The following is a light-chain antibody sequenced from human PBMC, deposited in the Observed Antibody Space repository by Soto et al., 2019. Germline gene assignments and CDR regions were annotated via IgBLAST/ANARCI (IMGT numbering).Light chain of an antibody. V-gene: IGKV1-39*01. CDR2: AAS. CDR3: QQSYIVPLT. CDR1: QNILTY. J-gene: IGKJ2*01. Sequence: DIQMTQSPSSLSASVGDRVSITCRSSQNILTYLNWYQQRAGEVPRFLIYAASSLQDGVPSMFSASESGTEFTLTISSLQPEDFGTYYCQQSYIVPLTFGQGTKLE.